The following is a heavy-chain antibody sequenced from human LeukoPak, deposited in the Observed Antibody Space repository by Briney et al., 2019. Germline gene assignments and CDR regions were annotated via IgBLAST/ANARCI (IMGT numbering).Heavy chain of an antibody. D-gene: IGHD1-20*01. Sequence: SETLSLTCTVSGGSISSYYWSWIRQPAGKGLEWIGRIYTSGSTNYNPSLKSRVTMSVDTSKNQFSLKLSSVTAADTAVYYCARRRYNWNYAGMDVWGQGTTVTVSS. CDR2: IYTSGST. CDR1: GGSISSYY. CDR3: ARRRYNWNYAGMDV. J-gene: IGHJ6*02. V-gene: IGHV4-4*07.